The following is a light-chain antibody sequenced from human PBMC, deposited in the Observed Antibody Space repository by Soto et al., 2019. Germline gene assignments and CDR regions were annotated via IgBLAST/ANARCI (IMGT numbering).Light chain of an antibody. CDR1: SSNIGNNY. J-gene: IGLJ2*01. V-gene: IGLV1-51*01. CDR2: DNN. Sequence: QSVLTQPPSVSAARGQKVTISCSGSSSNIGNNYVSWYQHLPGTAPKLLIYDNNKRPSGIPDRFSGSKSGTSATLGITGLQTGDEADYYCATWDSSLSAGVFGGGTKVTVL. CDR3: ATWDSSLSAGV.